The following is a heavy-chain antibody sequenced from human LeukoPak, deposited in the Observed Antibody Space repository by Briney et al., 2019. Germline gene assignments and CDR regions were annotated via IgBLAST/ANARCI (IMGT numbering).Heavy chain of an antibody. CDR3: AKDVRGGCSGGSCYY. CDR1: GFSFSSHG. V-gene: IGHV3-30*18. Sequence: GGSLRLSCEASGFSFSSHGMHWVRQAPGKGLEWLALMSNDGDNKDYADSVKGRFTISRDNSKNTLYLQMNSLRAEDTAVYYCAKDVRGGCSGGSCYYWGQGTLVTVSS. D-gene: IGHD2-15*01. J-gene: IGHJ4*02. CDR2: MSNDGDNK.